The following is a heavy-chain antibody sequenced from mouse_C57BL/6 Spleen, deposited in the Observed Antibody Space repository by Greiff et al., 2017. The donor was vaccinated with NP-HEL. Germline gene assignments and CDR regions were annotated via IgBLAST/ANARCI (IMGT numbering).Heavy chain of an antibody. D-gene: IGHD2-4*01. J-gene: IGHJ3*01. V-gene: IGHV5-16*01. CDR3: ARYDYDVGFAY. Sequence: EVKVVESEGGLVQPGSSMKLSCTASGFTFSDYYMAWVRQVPEKGLEWVANINYDGSSTYYLDSLKSRFIISRDNAKNILYLQMSSLKSEDTATYYCARYDYDVGFAYWGQGTLVTVSA. CDR2: INYDGSST. CDR1: GFTFSDYY.